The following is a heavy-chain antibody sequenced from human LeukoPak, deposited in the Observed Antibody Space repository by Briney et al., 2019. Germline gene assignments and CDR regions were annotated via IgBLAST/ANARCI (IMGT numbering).Heavy chain of an antibody. CDR1: GFTFSSYG. CDR3: AKAGYSSGWTRYYGMDV. Sequence: GGSLRLSCAASGFTFSSYGIHWVRQAPGKGLEWVAFIRFDGSDKYYADSVKGRFTISRDNSNNTLYLQMNSLRPDDTAVYYCAKAGYSSGWTRYYGMDVWGQGTTVAVSS. V-gene: IGHV3-30*02. D-gene: IGHD6-19*01. CDR2: IRFDGSDK. J-gene: IGHJ6*02.